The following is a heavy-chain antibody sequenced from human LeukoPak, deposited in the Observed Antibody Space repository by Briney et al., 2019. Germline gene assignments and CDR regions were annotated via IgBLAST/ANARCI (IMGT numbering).Heavy chain of an antibody. CDR2: INSDGSST. CDR1: GFTFSSYW. CDR3: ARERVRFLEWVDH. J-gene: IGHJ4*02. D-gene: IGHD3-3*01. Sequence: GGSLRLSCAASGFTFSSYWMHWVRQAPGKGLVWVSRINSDGSSTSYADSVKGRFTISRDNAKNTLFLHMNSLRAEDTAVYYYARERVRFLEWVDHWGQGTLVTVSS. V-gene: IGHV3-74*01.